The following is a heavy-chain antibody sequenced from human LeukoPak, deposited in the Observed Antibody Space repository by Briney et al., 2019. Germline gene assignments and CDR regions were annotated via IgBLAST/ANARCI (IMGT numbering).Heavy chain of an antibody. CDR1: GFTFSTYS. CDR2: IDSGSNNI. D-gene: IGHD3-16*01. J-gene: IGHJ4*02. Sequence: GGSLRLSCAASGFTFSTYSMNWVRQAPGKGLEWVSDIDSGSNNIHYADSVKGRFTISRDNSKNTLYLQMNSLRAEDTAVYFCAKDQRFAISNYDYWGQGTLVTVSS. CDR3: AKDQRFAISNYDY. V-gene: IGHV3-48*01.